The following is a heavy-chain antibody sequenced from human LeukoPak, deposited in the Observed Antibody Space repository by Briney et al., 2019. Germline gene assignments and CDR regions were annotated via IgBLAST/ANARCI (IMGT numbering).Heavy chain of an antibody. CDR2: ISSNGGST. CDR3: ARGLGLPDL. D-gene: IGHD7-27*01. J-gene: IGHJ4*02. CDR1: GFTFSSYA. Sequence: PGGSLRLSCAASGFTFSSYAMHWVRQAPGKGLEYVSAISSNGGSTYYANSVKGRFTISRDNSRNTLYLQMSRLRAEDMAVYYCARGLGLPDLGGRGTLVTVS. V-gene: IGHV3-64*01.